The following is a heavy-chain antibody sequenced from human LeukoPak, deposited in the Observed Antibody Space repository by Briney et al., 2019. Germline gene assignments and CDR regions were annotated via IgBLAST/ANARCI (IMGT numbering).Heavy chain of an antibody. V-gene: IGHV4-61*08. D-gene: IGHD3-10*01. CDR1: DDSISDSGYY. J-gene: IGHJ4*02. Sequence: SKTLSLTCSVSDDSISDSGYYWSWIRQPPGKGLEWVGYMSYSGSTDYNPSLKSRVTISVDKSKKQFSLKLSSVTTADTAVYYCARGSQTPDAGYWGPGTLVTASS. CDR3: ARGSQTPDAGY. CDR2: MSYSGST.